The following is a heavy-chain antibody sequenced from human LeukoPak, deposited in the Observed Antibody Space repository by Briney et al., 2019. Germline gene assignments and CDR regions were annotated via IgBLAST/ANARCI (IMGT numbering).Heavy chain of an antibody. Sequence: PGGSLRLSCAASGFTFSNYWMIWVRQAPGKGLEWVSSISSSSSYIYYADSVKGRFTISRDNAKNSLYLQMNSLRAEDTAVYYCARMYSSNLGSFDYWGQGTLVTVSS. CDR1: GFTFSNYW. J-gene: IGHJ4*02. D-gene: IGHD6-13*01. CDR3: ARMYSSNLGSFDY. CDR2: ISSSSSYI. V-gene: IGHV3-21*01.